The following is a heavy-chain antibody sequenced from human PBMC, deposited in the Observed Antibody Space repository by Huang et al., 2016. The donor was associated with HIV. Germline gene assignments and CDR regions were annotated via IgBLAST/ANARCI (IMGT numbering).Heavy chain of an antibody. Sequence: EVQLVESGGGLVKSGGSLTLSCAASGFSFSISRMKWVRQGPGKGLEWVSSIRASGGDTYYADSVKGRFSVSRVNAKQSLFLQMDRLRAEDTAVYFCARGGGYNYWTRLGDYFQDWGQGTLVTVSS. V-gene: IGHV3-21*01. D-gene: IGHD5-12*01. J-gene: IGHJ1*01. CDR1: GFSFSISR. CDR3: ARGGGYNYWTRLGDYFQD. CDR2: IRASGGDT.